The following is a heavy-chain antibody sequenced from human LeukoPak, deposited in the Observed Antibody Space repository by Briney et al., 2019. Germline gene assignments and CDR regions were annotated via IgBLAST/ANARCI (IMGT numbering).Heavy chain of an antibody. CDR1: GFTVSSNY. CDR3: AKIVVVVTANGAMDV. J-gene: IGHJ6*04. V-gene: IGHV3-53*05. D-gene: IGHD2-21*02. Sequence: GGSLRPSCAASGFTVSSNYMSWVRQAPGKGLEWVSVIYSGGSTYYADSVKGRFTISRDNSKNTLYLQMNSLRAEDTAVYYCAKIVVVVTANGAMDVWGKGTTVTVSS. CDR2: IYSGGST.